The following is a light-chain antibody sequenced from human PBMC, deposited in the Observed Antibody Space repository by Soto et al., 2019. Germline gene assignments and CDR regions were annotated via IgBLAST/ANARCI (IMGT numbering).Light chain of an antibody. CDR2: GAS. CDR3: QQHNDWPWT. J-gene: IGKJ1*01. V-gene: IGKV3-15*01. CDR1: QSVSTD. Sequence: DIVMTQSPATLSVSPGERATLSCRASQSVSTDLAWYQQKPGQAPRLLVHGASTRATGIPARFSGSGSGTEFSLTISSLQSEDFAVYYCQQHNDWPWTFAKGPRWKSN.